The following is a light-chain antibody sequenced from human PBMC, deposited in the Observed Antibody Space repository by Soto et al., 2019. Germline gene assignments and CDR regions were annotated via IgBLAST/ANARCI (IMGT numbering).Light chain of an antibody. Sequence: QSALTQPRSVSGSPGQSVTISCTGTSSDVGGYNYVSWYQQHPGKAPKLMIYDVSQRPSGVPDRFSGSKSGNTASLTISGLQSEDEADYYCCAYAGTYTVFGGGTTLTVL. J-gene: IGLJ2*01. CDR1: SSDVGGYNY. CDR2: DVS. CDR3: CAYAGTYTV. V-gene: IGLV2-11*01.